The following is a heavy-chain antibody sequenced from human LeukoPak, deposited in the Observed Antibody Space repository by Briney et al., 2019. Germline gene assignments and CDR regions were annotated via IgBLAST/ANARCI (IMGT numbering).Heavy chain of an antibody. J-gene: IGHJ4*02. Sequence: PGGSLRLSYAASGFTFSSYAMHWVRPAPGKGLEYGSDISSNGGSTYYANSVKGRFTISRDNSKNTLYLQMNSLRAEDTAVYYCAKVASHITIFGVAYRALDYSGQGTLVTVSS. V-gene: IGHV3-64*01. D-gene: IGHD3-3*01. CDR2: ISSNGGST. CDR3: AKVASHITIFGVAYRALDY. CDR1: GFTFSSYA.